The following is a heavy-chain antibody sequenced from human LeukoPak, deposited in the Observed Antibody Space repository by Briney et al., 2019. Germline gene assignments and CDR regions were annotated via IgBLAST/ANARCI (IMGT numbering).Heavy chain of an antibody. V-gene: IGHV4-59*01. D-gene: IGHD1-26*01. CDR3: ARAGVGATNFFFDY. CDR2: IYYSGST. J-gene: IGHJ4*02. Sequence: SETLSLTCTVSGASISSYYWSWIRQPPGKGLEWIGYIYYSGSTNYNPSLKSRVTISVDTSKNQFSLKLSSVTAAATAVYYCARAGVGATNFFFDYWGQGTLVTVSS. CDR1: GASISSYY.